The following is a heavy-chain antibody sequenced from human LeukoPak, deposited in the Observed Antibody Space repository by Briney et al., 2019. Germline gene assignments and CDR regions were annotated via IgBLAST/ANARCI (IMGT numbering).Heavy chain of an antibody. CDR2: ISSSSSTI. D-gene: IGHD1/OR15-1a*01. CDR1: GFTFSSYS. CDR3: ARENTEDAFDI. V-gene: IGHV3-48*04. J-gene: IGHJ3*02. Sequence: GGSLRLSCAASGFTFSSYSMNWVRQAPGKGLEWVSYISSSSSTIYYADSVKGRFTISRDNAKNSLYLQMSSLRAEDTAVYYCARENTEDAFDIWGQGTMVIVSS.